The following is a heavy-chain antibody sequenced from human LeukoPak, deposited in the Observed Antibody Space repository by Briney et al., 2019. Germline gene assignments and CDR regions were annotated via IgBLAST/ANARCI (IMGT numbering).Heavy chain of an antibody. CDR1: GYTFTSYY. D-gene: IGHD3-22*01. J-gene: IGHJ6*02. V-gene: IGHV1-46*01. Sequence: ASVKVSCKASGYTFTSYYMHWVRQAPGQGLEWMGIINPSGGSTSYAQKFQGRVTMTRDTSTSTVYMELSSLRSEDTAVYYCARDRGRYYDSSGYNYGMDVWGQGTTVTVSS. CDR3: ARDRGRYYDSSGYNYGMDV. CDR2: INPSGGST.